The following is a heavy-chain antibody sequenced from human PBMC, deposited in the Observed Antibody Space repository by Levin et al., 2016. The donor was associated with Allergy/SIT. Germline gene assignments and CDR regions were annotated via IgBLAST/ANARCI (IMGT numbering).Heavy chain of an antibody. CDR3: ARARVPFTMDDAFDI. CDR2: INSDGSST. V-gene: IGHV3-74*01. J-gene: IGHJ3*02. Sequence: WIRQPPGKGLVWVSRINSDGSSTSYADSVKGRFTISRDNAKNTLYLQMNSLRAEDTAVYYCARARVPFTMDDAFDIWGQGTMVTVSS. D-gene: IGHD3-10*01.